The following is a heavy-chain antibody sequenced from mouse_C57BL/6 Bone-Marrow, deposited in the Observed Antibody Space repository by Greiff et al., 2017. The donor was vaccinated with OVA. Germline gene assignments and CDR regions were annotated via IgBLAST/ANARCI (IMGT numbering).Heavy chain of an antibody. CDR2: IYPGDGDA. V-gene: IGHV1-82*01. Sequence: VQLQQSGPELVKPGASVTISCKASGYAFSSSWMNWVKQRPGKGLEWIGRIYPGDGDANYNGKFKGRATLTADKSSSTAYLQHSSLTSEDSAVYFCARYGAMDYWGQGTSVTVSS. CDR1: GYAFSSSW. J-gene: IGHJ4*01. D-gene: IGHD1-1*01. CDR3: ARYGAMDY.